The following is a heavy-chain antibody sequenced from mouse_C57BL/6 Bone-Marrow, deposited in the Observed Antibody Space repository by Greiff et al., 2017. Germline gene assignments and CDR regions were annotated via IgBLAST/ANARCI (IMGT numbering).Heavy chain of an antibody. CDR1: GYTFTSYW. J-gene: IGHJ3*01. V-gene: IGHV1-7*01. Sequence: VQLQQSGAELAKPGASVKLSCKASGYTFTSYWMHWVKQRPGQGLEWIGYINPSSGYTKYNQKFKDKATLTADKSSSTAYMQLSSLTYEDSAVYYCARSRYDYDAWFAYWGQGTLVTVSA. D-gene: IGHD2-4*01. CDR2: INPSSGYT. CDR3: ARSRYDYDAWFAY.